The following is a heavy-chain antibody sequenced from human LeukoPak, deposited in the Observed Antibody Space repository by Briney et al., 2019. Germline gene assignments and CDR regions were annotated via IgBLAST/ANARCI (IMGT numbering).Heavy chain of an antibody. CDR3: ARRGAGTGTTDY. CDR2: INSDGSST. D-gene: IGHD1-1*01. CDR1: GFTFSSYW. Sequence: GGSLRLSCAASGFTFSSYWMYWVRQAPGKGLVCVSRINSDGSSTSYADSVKGRFIISRDNAKNTLYLQMNGLRAEDTAVYYCARRGAGTGTTDYWSQGTLVTVSS. J-gene: IGHJ4*02. V-gene: IGHV3-74*01.